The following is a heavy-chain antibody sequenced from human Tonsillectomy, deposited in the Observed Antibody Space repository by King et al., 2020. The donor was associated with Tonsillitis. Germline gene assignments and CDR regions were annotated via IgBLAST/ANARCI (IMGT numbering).Heavy chain of an antibody. CDR2: ISAYNGHI. CDR3: ARGLVRGVILDYFDY. J-gene: IGHJ4*02. Sequence: QLVQSGAEVKKPWASVKVSCKASGYIFTSSDISWVRQAPGQGLEWMGWISAYNGHINYAQKLQGRVTMTTDTSTRTAYMELRSLRSDDTAVYYCARGLVRGVILDYFDYWGQGTLVTVSS. CDR1: GYIFTSSD. D-gene: IGHD3-10*01. V-gene: IGHV1-18*01.